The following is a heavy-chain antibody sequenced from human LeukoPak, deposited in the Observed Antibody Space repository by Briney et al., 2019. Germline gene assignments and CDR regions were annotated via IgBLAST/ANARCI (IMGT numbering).Heavy chain of an antibody. CDR1: GGSISSSSYY. V-gene: IGHV4-39*01. J-gene: IGHJ6*02. CDR3: ARHRGRDGYNFYYYGMDV. CDR2: IYYSGST. D-gene: IGHD5-24*01. Sequence: SETLSLTCTVSGGSISSSSYYWGWIRQPPGKGLEWIGSIYYSGSTYYNPSLESRVTISVDTSKNQFSLKLSSVTAADTAVYYCARHRGRDGYNFYYYGMDVWGQGTTVTVSS.